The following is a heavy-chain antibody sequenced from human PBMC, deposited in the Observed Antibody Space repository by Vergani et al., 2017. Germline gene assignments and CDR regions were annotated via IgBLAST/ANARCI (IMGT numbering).Heavy chain of an antibody. CDR1: GGTFSSYA. Sequence: QVQLVQSGAEVKKPGSSVKVSCKASGGTFSSYAISWVRQAPGQGLEWMGRIIPIFGTANYAQKFQGRVTITADESTSTAYMELSSLRSEDTAVYYCAGEGGGEYSRGSMMAARWGQGTLVTVSS. D-gene: IGHD6-6*01. CDR2: IIPIFGTA. CDR3: AGEGGGEYSRGSMMAAR. J-gene: IGHJ4*02. V-gene: IGHV1-69*18.